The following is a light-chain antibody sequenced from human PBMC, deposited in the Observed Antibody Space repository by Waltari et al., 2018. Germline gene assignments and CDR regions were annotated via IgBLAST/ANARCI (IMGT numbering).Light chain of an antibody. V-gene: IGLV2-11*01. J-gene: IGLJ2*01. CDR2: DVD. CDR3: CSYAGRYTSV. Sequence: QSALTQPLSVSGSPGQSLTLSCTGTNSDVGAYNYVSWYQQRPGKAPKPVICDVDKRPSGVPDRFSGSRAGNTASLTISGLQADDEADYYCCSYAGRYTSVFGGGTKVTVL. CDR1: NSDVGAYNY.